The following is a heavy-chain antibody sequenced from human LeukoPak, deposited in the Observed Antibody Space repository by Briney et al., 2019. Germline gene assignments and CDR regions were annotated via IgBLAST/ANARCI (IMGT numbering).Heavy chain of an antibody. CDR1: GGSISSYY. J-gene: IGHJ4*02. V-gene: IGHV4-59*08. Sequence: SETLSLTCTVSGGSISSYYWSWIRQPPGKGLEWIGYIYYSGSINYNPSLKSRVTISVDTSKNQFSLKLSSVTAADTAVYYCARRYSSSSYFDYWGQGTLVTVSS. CDR3: ARRYSSSSYFDY. CDR2: IYYSGSI. D-gene: IGHD6-6*01.